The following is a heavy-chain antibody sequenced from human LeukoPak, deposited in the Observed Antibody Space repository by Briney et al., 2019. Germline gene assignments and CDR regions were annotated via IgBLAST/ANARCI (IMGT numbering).Heavy chain of an antibody. V-gene: IGHV4-31*03. CDR2: IYYSGST. D-gene: IGHD3-16*02. CDR1: GGSISSGGYY. Sequence: SETLSLTCTVSGGSISSGGYYWSWIRQHPGKGLEWIGYIYYSGSTYYNPSPKSRVTISVDTSKNQFSLKLSSVTAADTAVYYCAREAGGYDYVWGSYRLNWFDPWGQGTLVTVSS. J-gene: IGHJ5*02. CDR3: AREAGGYDYVWGSYRLNWFDP.